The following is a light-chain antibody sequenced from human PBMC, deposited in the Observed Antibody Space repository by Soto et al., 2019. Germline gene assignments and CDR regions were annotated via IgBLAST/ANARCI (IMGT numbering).Light chain of an antibody. CDR2: DVS. Sequence: QSALTQPASVSVSPGQSITISCTGTSSDVGTYNSVSWYQQHPGKAPKLMIYDVSNRPSGVSNRFSGSKSGNTASLTISGLQAEDEAEYYCSSYTSSSTLKVFGGGTKLTVL. V-gene: IGLV2-14*01. CDR3: SSYTSSSTLKV. J-gene: IGLJ2*01. CDR1: SSDVGTYNS.